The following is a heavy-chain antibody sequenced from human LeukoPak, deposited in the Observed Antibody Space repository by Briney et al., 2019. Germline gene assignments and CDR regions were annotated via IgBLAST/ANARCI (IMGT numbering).Heavy chain of an antibody. CDR3: ARRQSTYCSSTSCYRRDVDY. CDR1: GGSISSSSYY. J-gene: IGHJ4*02. D-gene: IGHD2-2*01. V-gene: IGHV4-39*01. Sequence: PSETLSLTCTVSGGSISSSSYYWGWIRQPPGKGLEWIGSIYYSGSTYYNPSLESRVTISVDTSKNQFSLKLSSVTAADTAVYYCARRQSTYCSSTSCYRRDVDYWGQGTLVTVSS. CDR2: IYYSGST.